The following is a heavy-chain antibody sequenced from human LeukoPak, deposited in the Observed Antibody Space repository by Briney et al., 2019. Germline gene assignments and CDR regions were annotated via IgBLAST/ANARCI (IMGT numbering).Heavy chain of an antibody. D-gene: IGHD5-24*01. J-gene: IGHJ6*03. Sequence: SVKVSCKAPGGTFSSYAISWVRQAPGQGLEWMGGIIPIFGTANYAQKFQGRVTITTDESTSTAYMELSSLRSEDTAVYYCARAQVEMATILYYYYYMDVWGKGTTVTVSS. CDR2: IIPIFGTA. CDR3: ARAQVEMATILYYYYYMDV. CDR1: GGTFSSYA. V-gene: IGHV1-69*05.